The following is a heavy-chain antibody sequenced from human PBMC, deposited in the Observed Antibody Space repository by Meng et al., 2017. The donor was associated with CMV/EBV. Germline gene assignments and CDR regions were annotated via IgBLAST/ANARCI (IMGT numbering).Heavy chain of an antibody. J-gene: IGHJ3*02. V-gene: IGHV4-61*02. D-gene: IGHD6-19*01. CDR3: ARDAGYSSDWYEARDAFDI. CDR2: IYTSGIT. CDR1: VGSFGGGSYT. Sequence: ESAAVLWKPHTALFPTLTCLVGSFGGGSYTWSWCRQPAVKGLDWIGLIYTSGITNCNPSLKSRVTISVDTSKNQFSLKLSSVTAADTAVYYCARDAGYSSDWYEARDAFDIWGQGTMVTVSS.